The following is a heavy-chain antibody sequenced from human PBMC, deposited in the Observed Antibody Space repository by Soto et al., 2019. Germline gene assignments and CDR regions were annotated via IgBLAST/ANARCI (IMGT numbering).Heavy chain of an antibody. CDR1: GYTFTSYG. J-gene: IGHJ6*02. D-gene: IGHD6-13*01. CDR2: ISAYNGNT. V-gene: IGHV1-18*01. CDR3: ARVYSSSWWDYGMDV. Sequence: QVQLVQSGAEVKKPGASVKVSCKTSGYTFTSYGISWVRQAPGQGLEWMGRISAYNGNTNYAQKFQGRVTMTRNTSISTAYMELSSLRSEDTAVYYCARVYSSSWWDYGMDVWGQGTTVTVSS.